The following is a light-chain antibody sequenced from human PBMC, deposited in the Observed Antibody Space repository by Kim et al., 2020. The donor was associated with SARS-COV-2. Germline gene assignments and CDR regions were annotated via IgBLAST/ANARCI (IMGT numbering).Light chain of an antibody. V-gene: IGKV1-5*03. CDR1: QNTTTW. CDR3: QQYNRYSLGT. J-gene: IGKJ1*01. CDR2: KAS. Sequence: SVGDRVTITCRASQNTTTWLAWYQQKPGKAPKVLIYKASSLESWVPSRFSGSGSGTEFTLTISSLQPDDFATYYCQQYNRYSLGTFGQGTKVDIK.